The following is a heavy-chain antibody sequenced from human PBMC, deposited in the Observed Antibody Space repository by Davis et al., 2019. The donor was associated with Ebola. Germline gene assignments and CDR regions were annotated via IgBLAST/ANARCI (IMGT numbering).Heavy chain of an antibody. CDR1: GFTFSSYA. J-gene: IGHJ6*02. CDR2: ISSNGGST. V-gene: IGHV3-64D*08. CDR3: ARSYCSSTSCPLGMDV. D-gene: IGHD2-2*01. Sequence: PGGSLRLSCSASGFTFSSYAMHWVRQAPGKGLEYVSAISSNGGSTYYADSVKGRFTISRDNSKNTLYLQMSSLRAEDTAVYYCARSYCSSTSCPLGMDVWGQGTTVTVSS.